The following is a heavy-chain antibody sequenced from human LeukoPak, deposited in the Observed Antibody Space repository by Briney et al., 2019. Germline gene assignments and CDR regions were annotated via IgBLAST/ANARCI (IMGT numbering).Heavy chain of an antibody. D-gene: IGHD3-22*01. CDR1: GFSFSTYS. J-gene: IGHJ4*02. V-gene: IGHV3-21*04. CDR3: ARDPGGIGYYYAY. CDR2: VSGTSEYI. Sequence: GGSLRLSCAASGFSFSTYSMIWVRQAPGKGLEWVSSVSGTSEYIYYADSVKGRFTISRDNSKNTLYLQMNSLRAEDSAVYYCARDPGGIGYYYAYWGQGTLVTVSS.